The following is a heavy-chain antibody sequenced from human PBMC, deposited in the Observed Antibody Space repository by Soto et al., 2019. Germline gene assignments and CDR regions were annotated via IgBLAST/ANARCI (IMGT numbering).Heavy chain of an antibody. D-gene: IGHD3-3*01. CDR3: AKDLFTIFGVVPPVRPLNYYYYGMDV. CDR2: INAGNGNT. J-gene: IGHJ6*02. Sequence: ASVKVSCKASGYTFTSYPMHWVRQAPGQRLEWMGWINAGNGNTKYSQKFQGRVTITRDTFASTAYMELSSLRSEDTAVYYCAKDLFTIFGVVPPVRPLNYYYYGMDVWGQGTTVTVSS. CDR1: GYTFTSYP. V-gene: IGHV1-3*01.